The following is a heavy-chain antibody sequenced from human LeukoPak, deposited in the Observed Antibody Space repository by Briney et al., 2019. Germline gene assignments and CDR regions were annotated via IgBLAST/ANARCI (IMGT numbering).Heavy chain of an antibody. CDR3: ARERYTSSSNAFDI. J-gene: IGHJ3*02. D-gene: IGHD6-6*01. CDR2: IQYDGSKK. CDR1: GFTFSSYG. V-gene: IGHV3-30*02. Sequence: GGTLRLSCAASGFTFSSYGMHWVRQAPGKGLEWVTFIQYDGSKKYYADSVKGRFTISRDNSKNTLYLEMNSLRAEDTAVYYCARERYTSSSNAFDIWGQGTMVTVSS.